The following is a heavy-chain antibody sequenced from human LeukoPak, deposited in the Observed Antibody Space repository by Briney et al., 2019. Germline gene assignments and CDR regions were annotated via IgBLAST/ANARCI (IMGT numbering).Heavy chain of an antibody. Sequence: PSETLSLTCAVSDDSIRNNYYWGWIRQPPGKGLEWIGSIYHSGSTYYNPSHKSRATISADTSKNQFSLKVNSVTAADTAVYYCARRPGVRGYSGLVYFQYWGQGTLVIVSS. D-gene: IGHD3-22*01. CDR2: IYHSGST. J-gene: IGHJ1*01. CDR1: DDSIRNNYY. V-gene: IGHV4-38-2*01. CDR3: ARRPGVRGYSGLVYFQY.